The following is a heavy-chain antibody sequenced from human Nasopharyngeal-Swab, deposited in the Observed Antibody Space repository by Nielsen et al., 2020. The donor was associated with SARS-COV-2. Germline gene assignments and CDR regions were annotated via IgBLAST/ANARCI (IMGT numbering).Heavy chain of an antibody. D-gene: IGHD6-6*01. CDR3: ARGPYSRSSLWVH. CDR1: GGSIVSHY. V-gene: IGHV4-59*11. Sequence: SETLSLTCTVSGGSIVSHYWNWIRLSPGKGLEWIGYIHSTEITKYNPSLGSRVTMSGDTSKNQVYLKLKSLTAADTAVYYCARGPYSRSSLWVHWGQGTLVTVSS. CDR2: IHSTEIT. J-gene: IGHJ4*02.